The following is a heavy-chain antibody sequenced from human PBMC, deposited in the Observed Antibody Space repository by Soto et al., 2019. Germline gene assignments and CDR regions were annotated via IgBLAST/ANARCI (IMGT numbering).Heavy chain of an antibody. CDR2: IVVGSGNT. D-gene: IGHD3-9*01. J-gene: IGHJ6*02. Sequence: QMQLVQSGPEVKKPGTSVKVSCKASGFTFTSSAVQWVRQARGQRLEWIGWIVVGSGNTNYAQKFQERVTITRDMSTSTAYMELSSLRSEDTAMYYCAAHRYFGRRRGMDVWGQGTTVTVSS. CDR1: GFTFTSSA. V-gene: IGHV1-58*01. CDR3: AAHRYFGRRRGMDV.